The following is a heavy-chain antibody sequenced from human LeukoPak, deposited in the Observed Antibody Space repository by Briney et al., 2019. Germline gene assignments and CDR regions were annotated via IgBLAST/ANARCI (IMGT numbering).Heavy chain of an antibody. Sequence: GGSLRLSCAASGFTFSSYGMHWVRQAPGKGLEWVAVISSDGSNKYYADSVKGRLTISRDNSKNTLNLQMHSLRAEDTAVYYCAKKSAPDYYDSSSDWYFDLWGRGTLVTVSS. CDR3: AKKSAPDYYDSSSDWYFDL. CDR1: GFTFSSYG. D-gene: IGHD3-22*01. J-gene: IGHJ2*01. CDR2: ISSDGSNK. V-gene: IGHV3-30*18.